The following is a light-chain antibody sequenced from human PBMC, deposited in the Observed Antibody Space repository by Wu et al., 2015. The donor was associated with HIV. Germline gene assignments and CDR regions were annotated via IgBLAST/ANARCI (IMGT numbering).Light chain of an antibody. CDR1: QRISSN. CDR2: DAS. Sequence: EIVLTQSPGTLSLSPGERATLSCRASQRISSNLAWYQQKPGQAPSLLIYDASTRAIGIPARFSGSGSGTDFTLTISRLEPEDFAVYYCQQYGNSPYSFGQGTKLEIK. V-gene: IGKV3-20*01. CDR3: QQYGNSPYS. J-gene: IGKJ2*03.